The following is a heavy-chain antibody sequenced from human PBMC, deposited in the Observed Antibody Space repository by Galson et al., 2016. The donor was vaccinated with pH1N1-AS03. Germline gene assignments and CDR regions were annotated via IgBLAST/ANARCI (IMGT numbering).Heavy chain of an antibody. CDR3: ARGRSSAMDV. D-gene: IGHD5/OR15-5a*01. CDR1: GDSVSSNSVA. J-gene: IGHJ6*02. V-gene: IGHV6-1*01. Sequence: CAISGDSVSSNSVAWNWIRQSPSRGLKWLGRTYYRSRWYNDYALSVKSRITINSDTSKNQFSLHLNSVTSEDTAVYYCARGRSSAMDVWGQGTTVTVSS. CDR2: TYYRSRWYN.